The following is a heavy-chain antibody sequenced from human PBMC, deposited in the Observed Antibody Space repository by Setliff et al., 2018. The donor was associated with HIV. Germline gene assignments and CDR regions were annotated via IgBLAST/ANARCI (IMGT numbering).Heavy chain of an antibody. CDR2: IYTSGST. V-gene: IGHV4-4*08. CDR1: GVSISGYY. Sequence: SETLSLTCTVSGVSISGYYWSWIRQPPGKGLEWIGYIYTSGSTSYNPSLKSRVTISVDTSKNQFSLKLSPVTAADTAVYYCARLRAYNFWSGYLDYWGQGTLVTVSS. D-gene: IGHD3-3*01. J-gene: IGHJ4*02. CDR3: ARLRAYNFWSGYLDY.